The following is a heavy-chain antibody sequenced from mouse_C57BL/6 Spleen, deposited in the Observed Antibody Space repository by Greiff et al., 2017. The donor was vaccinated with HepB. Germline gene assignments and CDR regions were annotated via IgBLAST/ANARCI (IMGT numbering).Heavy chain of an antibody. CDR3: TTDNYGSTLFAY. Sequence: DVQLQESGAELVRPGASVKLSCTASGFNIKDYYMHWVKQRPEQGLEWIGWIDPENGDTEYASKFQGKATITADTSSNTAYLQLSSLTSEDTAVYYCTTDNYGSTLFAYWGQGTLVTVSA. CDR1: GFNIKDYY. D-gene: IGHD1-1*01. V-gene: IGHV14-4*01. CDR2: IDPENGDT. J-gene: IGHJ3*01.